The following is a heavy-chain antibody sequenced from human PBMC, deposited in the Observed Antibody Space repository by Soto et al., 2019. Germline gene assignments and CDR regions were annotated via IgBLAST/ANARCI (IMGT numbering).Heavy chain of an antibody. J-gene: IGHJ6*02. D-gene: IGHD3-3*01. V-gene: IGHV1-69*12. CDR1: GGTFSSYA. CDR2: IIPIFGTA. Sequence: QVQLVQSGAEVKKPGSSVKVSCKASGGTFSSYAISWVRQAPGQGLEWMGGIIPIFGTANYAQKFQGRVTITADESTSIPYLELSSLRSEDTAVYVCACGDHDFWCGYGGRTDVWGQGTTVTVSS. CDR3: ACGDHDFWCGYGGRTDV.